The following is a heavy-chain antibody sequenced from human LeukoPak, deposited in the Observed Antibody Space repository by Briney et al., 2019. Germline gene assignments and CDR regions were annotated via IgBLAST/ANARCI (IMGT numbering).Heavy chain of an antibody. CDR1: GGSISSYY. J-gene: IGHJ4*02. Sequence: SETLSLTCTVSGGSISSYYWSWIRQPPGKGLEWIGYIYYSGSTNYNPSLKSRVTISVDTSKNQFSLKLSSVTAADTAVYYCARASPAGYSYGPDYWGQGTLVTVSS. V-gene: IGHV4-59*01. CDR3: ARASPAGYSYGPDY. D-gene: IGHD5-18*01. CDR2: IYYSGST.